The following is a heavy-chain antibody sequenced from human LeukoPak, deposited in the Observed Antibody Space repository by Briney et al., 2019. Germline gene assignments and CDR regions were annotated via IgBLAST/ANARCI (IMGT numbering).Heavy chain of an antibody. Sequence: SETLSLTCTVSGGSISSSNYYWAWIRQPPGKGLEWIGNIYYSGSTYYNPSLKSRVTISVDTSKNHFSLKLSSVTAADTAVYYCARVAVVITMTRFDYWGQGTLVTVSS. CDR2: IYYSGST. CDR3: ARVAVVITMTRFDY. J-gene: IGHJ4*02. V-gene: IGHV4-39*02. D-gene: IGHD3-22*01. CDR1: GGSISSSNYY.